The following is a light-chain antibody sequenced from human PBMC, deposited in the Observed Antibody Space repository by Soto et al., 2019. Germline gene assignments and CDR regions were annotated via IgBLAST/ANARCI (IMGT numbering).Light chain of an antibody. V-gene: IGKV1-39*01. J-gene: IGKJ1*01. CDR1: QSIVTY. CDR3: RQSYSTPPWT. Sequence: IQLTQSPSSLSASVGDRVTITCRASQSIVTYLNWYLQKPGKAPKLLIYAASNLQSGVPSRFSGSGSGTDFTLTISSLQPEDFATYFCRQSYSTPPWTFGQGTKVDI. CDR2: AAS.